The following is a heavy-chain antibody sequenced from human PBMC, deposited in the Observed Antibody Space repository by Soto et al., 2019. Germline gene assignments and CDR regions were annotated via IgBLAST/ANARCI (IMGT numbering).Heavy chain of an antibody. Sequence: QVQLVQSGAEVRKPGASVKVSCEASGYTFTSYDIYWVRQATGQGLEWMGWMNPNTGNSGYAQKFQGRVTMTSDTSISTGQMELSSLRSDDTAVYYCARRAETNGWNGFGADKYYFDFWGQGTLVTVSS. CDR1: GYTFTSYD. V-gene: IGHV1-8*01. CDR3: ARRAETNGWNGFGADKYYFDF. D-gene: IGHD1-1*01. J-gene: IGHJ4*02. CDR2: MNPNTGNS.